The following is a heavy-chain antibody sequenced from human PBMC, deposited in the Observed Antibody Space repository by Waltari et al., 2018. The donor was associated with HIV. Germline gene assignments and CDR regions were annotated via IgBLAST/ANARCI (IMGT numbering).Heavy chain of an antibody. Sequence: EMQLVESGGGLVQPGGSLRLSCAASGFTFSDFTMNWVRQAPGKGLEWVSYIDSSSSVVHYSDSVKGRFTISRDNSKNTLHLQMNDLRTEDTAVYYCVIMDIEVAATSTSWGQGTRVTVSS. CDR3: VIMDIEVAATSTS. CDR2: IDSSSSVV. CDR1: GFTFSDFT. J-gene: IGHJ4*02. D-gene: IGHD6-19*01. V-gene: IGHV3-48*01.